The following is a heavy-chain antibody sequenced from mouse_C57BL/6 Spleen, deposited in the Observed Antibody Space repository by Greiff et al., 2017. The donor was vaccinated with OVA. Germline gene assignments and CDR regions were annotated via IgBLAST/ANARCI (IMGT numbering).Heavy chain of an antibody. V-gene: IGHV1-4*01. Sequence: VQLQQSGAELARPGASVKMSCKASGYTFTSYTMHWVKQRPGQGLEWIGYINPSSGYTKYNQKFKDKATLTADKSSSTAYMQLSSLTSEDSAVYYDARAVSYCDFNAMDYWGQGTSVTVSS. CDR1: GYTFTSYT. CDR3: ARAVSYCDFNAMDY. D-gene: IGHD2-4*01. J-gene: IGHJ4*01. CDR2: INPSSGYT.